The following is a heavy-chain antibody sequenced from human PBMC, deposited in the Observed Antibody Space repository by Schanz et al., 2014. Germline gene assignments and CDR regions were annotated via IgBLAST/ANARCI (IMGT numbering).Heavy chain of an antibody. CDR1: GFTFRSYG. V-gene: IGHV3-7*03. CDR2: IKQEGDEK. CDR3: AKSKSQLPRFDY. Sequence: VQLVESGGGVVQPGRSLRLSCAASGFTFRSYGMHWVRQAPGKGLEWVASIKQEGDEKNYVDSVKGRFTISRDSSKNTLYLKMNSLRADDTAVYYCAKSKSQLPRFDYWGQGTLVAVSS. J-gene: IGHJ4*02. D-gene: IGHD2-21*01.